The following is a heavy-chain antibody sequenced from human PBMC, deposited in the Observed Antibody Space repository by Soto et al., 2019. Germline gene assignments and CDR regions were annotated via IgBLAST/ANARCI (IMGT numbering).Heavy chain of an antibody. J-gene: IGHJ4*02. V-gene: IGHV4-34*01. Sequence: SETLSLTCAVYGGSFSCYYWSWIRQPPGKGLEWIGEINHSGSTNYNPSLKSRVTISVDTSKSQFSLKLSSVTAADTAVYYCARGDRSSRYFDYWGQGTLVTVSS. CDR2: INHSGST. CDR3: ARGDRSSRYFDY. CDR1: GGSFSCYY. D-gene: IGHD6-19*01.